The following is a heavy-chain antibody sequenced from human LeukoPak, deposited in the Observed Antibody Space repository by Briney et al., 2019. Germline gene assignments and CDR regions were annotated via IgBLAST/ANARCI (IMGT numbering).Heavy chain of an antibody. CDR1: GGSISSYY. CDR2: IYYSGST. D-gene: IGHD3-22*01. CDR3: ARRASSGYYYIDY. Sequence: PSETLSLTCTVSGGSISSYYWGWIRQPPGKGLEWIGYIYYSGSTNYNPSLKSRVTISVDTSKNQFSLKLSSVTAADTAVYYCARRASSGYYYIDYWGQGTLVTVSS. V-gene: IGHV4-59*08. J-gene: IGHJ4*02.